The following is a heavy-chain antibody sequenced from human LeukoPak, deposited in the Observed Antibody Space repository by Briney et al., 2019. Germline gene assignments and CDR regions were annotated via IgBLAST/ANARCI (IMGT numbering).Heavy chain of an antibody. CDR3: ARDPSPYDKKEGGY. CDR2: ISSSSSYI. V-gene: IGHV3-21*01. J-gene: IGHJ4*02. CDR1: GFTFSSYS. D-gene: IGHD3-22*01. Sequence: GGSLRLSCAASGFTFSSYSMNWVCQAPGKGLEWVSSISSSSSYIYYADSVKGRFTISRDNAKNSLYLQMNSLRAEDTAVYYCARDPSPYDKKEGGYWGQGTLVTVSS.